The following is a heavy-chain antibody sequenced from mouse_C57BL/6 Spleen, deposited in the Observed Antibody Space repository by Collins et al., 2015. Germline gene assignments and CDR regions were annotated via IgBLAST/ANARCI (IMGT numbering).Heavy chain of an antibody. Sequence: QVQLQQPGAELVRPGSSVKLSCKASGYTFTSYWMDWVKQRPGQGLEWIGNIYPSDSETHYNQKFKDKATLTVDKSSSTAYMQLSSLTPEDSAVYYCAITGSFDYWGQGTTLTVSS. D-gene: IGHD4-1*01. CDR3: AITGSFDY. CDR1: GYTFTSYW. CDR2: IYPSDSET. J-gene: IGHJ2*01. V-gene: IGHV1-61*01.